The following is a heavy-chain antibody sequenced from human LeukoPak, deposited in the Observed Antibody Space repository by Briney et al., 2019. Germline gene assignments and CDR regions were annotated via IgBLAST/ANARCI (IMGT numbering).Heavy chain of an antibody. CDR2: ISSSSSYT. D-gene: IGHD4-11*01. CDR1: GFTFSDYY. J-gene: IGHJ6*02. Sequence: GGSLRLSCAASGFTFSDYYMSWIRQAPGKGLEWVSYISSSSSYTNYAGSVKGRFTISRDNAKNSLYLQMNSLRAEDTAVYYCARAPHYSNYGPYYYGMDVWGQGTTVTVSS. V-gene: IGHV3-11*06. CDR3: ARAPHYSNYGPYYYGMDV.